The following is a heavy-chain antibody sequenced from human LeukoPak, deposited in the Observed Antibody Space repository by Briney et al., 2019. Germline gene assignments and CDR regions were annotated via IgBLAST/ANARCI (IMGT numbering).Heavy chain of an antibody. CDR1: GYTFTSYG. CDR3: AALRESGSYRPFDY. CDR2: ISAYNGNT. Sequence: ASVKVSCKASGYTFTSYGISWVRQAPGQGLEWMGWISAYNGNTNYAQKLQGRVTKTTDTSTSTAYMELRSLRSDDTAVYYCAALRESGSYRPFDYWGQGTLVTVSS. J-gene: IGHJ4*02. V-gene: IGHV1-18*01. D-gene: IGHD3-10*01.